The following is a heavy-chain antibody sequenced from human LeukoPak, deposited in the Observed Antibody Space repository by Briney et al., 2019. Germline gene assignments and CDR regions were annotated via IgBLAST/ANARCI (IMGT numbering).Heavy chain of an antibody. CDR2: ISSSSSYT. D-gene: IGHD6-13*01. Sequence: KTGGSLRLSCAASGFTFSDYYMSWIRQAPGKGLEWVSYISSSSSYTNYADSVKGRFTISRDNAKNSLYLQMNSLRAEDTAVYYCARDGSIAAAGPDYYYCYGMDAWGQGTTVTVSS. CDR3: ARDGSIAAAGPDYYYCYGMDA. V-gene: IGHV3-11*06. J-gene: IGHJ6*02. CDR1: GFTFSDYY.